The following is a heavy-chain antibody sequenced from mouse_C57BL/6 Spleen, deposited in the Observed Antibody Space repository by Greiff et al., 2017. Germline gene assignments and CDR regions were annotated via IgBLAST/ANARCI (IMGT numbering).Heavy chain of an antibody. V-gene: IGHV1-66*01. CDR2: IYPGSGNT. D-gene: IGHD2-3*01. CDR1: GYSFTSYY. Sequence: VQLQQSGPELVKPGASVKISCKASGYSFTSYYIHWVKQRPGQGLEWIGWIYPGSGNTKYNEKFKGKATLTADTSSSTAYMQLSSLTSEDSAVYYCARLNDGYPYAMCYWGQGTSVTVSS. J-gene: IGHJ4*01. CDR3: ARLNDGYPYAMCY.